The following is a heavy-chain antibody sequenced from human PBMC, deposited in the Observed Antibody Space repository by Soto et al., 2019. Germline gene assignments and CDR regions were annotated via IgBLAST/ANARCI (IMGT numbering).Heavy chain of an antibody. V-gene: IGHV1-18*01. CDR3: ARDSLGTETTSWLDP. CDR2: ISAYNGDT. CDR1: GYRFTNYG. Sequence: QVQLVQSGAEVKKPGASVTVSCKASGYRFTNYGISWVRQAPGQGLEGVGWISAYNGDTNYAQKVQGRVTMTTDTSTSTAYMELRSLRSDDTAMYYCARDSLGTETTSWLDPWGQGTLVTVSS. J-gene: IGHJ5*02. D-gene: IGHD4-4*01.